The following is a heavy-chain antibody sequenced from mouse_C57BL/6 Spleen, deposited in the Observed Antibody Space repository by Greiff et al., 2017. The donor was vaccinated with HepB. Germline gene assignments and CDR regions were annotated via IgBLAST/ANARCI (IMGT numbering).Heavy chain of an antibody. CDR2: IYPSDSET. J-gene: IGHJ4*01. V-gene: IGHV1-61*01. CDR3: ARGNWDGPYAMDY. D-gene: IGHD4-1*02. Sequence: VQLQQPGAELVRPGSSVKLSCKASGYTFTSYWMDWVKQRPGQGLEWIGNIYPSDSETHYNQKFKDKATLTVDKSSSTAYMQLSSLTSEDSAVYYCARGNWDGPYAMDYWGQGTSVTVSS. CDR1: GYTFTSYW.